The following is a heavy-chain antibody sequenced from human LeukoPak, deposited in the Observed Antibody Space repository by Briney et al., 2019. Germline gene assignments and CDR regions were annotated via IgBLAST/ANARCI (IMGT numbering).Heavy chain of an antibody. D-gene: IGHD2-15*01. Sequence: GRSLRLSCAASGFTFSNYGMHWVRQAPGKGLEWVAVISYDGSNKFYADSVKGRFTISRDNSKNTLYLEMNGLRAEDTAVYYCARDQDTTYYYYYGMDVWGQGTTVSVSS. J-gene: IGHJ6*02. CDR2: ISYDGSNK. CDR1: GFTFSNYG. V-gene: IGHV3-30*19. CDR3: ARDQDTTYYYYYGMDV.